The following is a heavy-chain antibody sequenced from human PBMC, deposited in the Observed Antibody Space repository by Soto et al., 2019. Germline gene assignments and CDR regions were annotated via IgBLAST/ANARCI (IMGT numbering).Heavy chain of an antibody. J-gene: IGHJ6*02. D-gene: IGHD6-19*01. CDR2: IIPVFGTA. CDR1: GGTFSNYA. V-gene: IGHV1-69*01. Sequence: QVQLVQSGAEVKKPGSSVKVSCKASGGTFSNYAITWVRQAPGQGLEWMGGIIPVFGTAKYAQRFQERVTITADEPTSTAYMELSSLRSEDTAVYYCARLRVGVGSSGWSGSNPAYSYFGMDVWGQGTTVTVSS. CDR3: ARLRVGVGSSGWSGSNPAYSYFGMDV.